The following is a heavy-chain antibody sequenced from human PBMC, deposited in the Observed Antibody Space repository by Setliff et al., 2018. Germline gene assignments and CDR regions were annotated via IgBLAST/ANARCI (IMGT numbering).Heavy chain of an antibody. V-gene: IGHV4-59*11. CDR2: IFYSDTA. D-gene: IGHD3-10*01. CDR1: GGSIGPHY. CDR3: ARDRSTVIRGVTGFFYYYMDV. J-gene: IGHJ6*03. Sequence: SETLSLTCTVSGGSIGPHYWSWIRQAPGKGLEWIGHIFYSDTAKYNPSLGSRAAISVDSSKNQFSLKLRSVTAADTAVYYCARDRSTVIRGVTGFFYYYMDVWGGGTTVTAP.